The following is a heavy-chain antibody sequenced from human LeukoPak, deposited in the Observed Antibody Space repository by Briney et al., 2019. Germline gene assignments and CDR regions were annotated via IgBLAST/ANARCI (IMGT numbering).Heavy chain of an antibody. V-gene: IGHV3-23*01. CDR1: GFTFSSYA. CDR3: AKDLDYDILTGYDLEPFDY. J-gene: IGHJ4*02. CDR2: ISGSGGST. D-gene: IGHD3-9*01. Sequence: PGGSLRLSCAASGFTFSSYAMSWVRQAPGKGLEWVSAISGSGGSTYYADSVKGRFTISRDNSKNTLYLQMSSLRAEDTAVYYCAKDLDYDILTGYDLEPFDYWGQGTLVTVSS.